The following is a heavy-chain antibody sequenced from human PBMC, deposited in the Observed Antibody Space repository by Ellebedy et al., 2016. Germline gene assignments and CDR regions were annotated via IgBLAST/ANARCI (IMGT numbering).Heavy chain of an antibody. CDR2: INAGNGKT. V-gene: IGHV1-3*01. J-gene: IGHJ5*02. CDR1: GYTSSSYG. CDR3: AREGMNIVVVTAPHWFDP. Sequence: ASVKVSCXASGYTSSSYGMHWVRQAPGQRLEWMGWINAGNGKTKYSQKFQGRVIITRDTSASTAYMEMSSLRSEDTAVYYCAREGMNIVVVTAPHWFDPWGQGTLVTVSS. D-gene: IGHD2-21*02.